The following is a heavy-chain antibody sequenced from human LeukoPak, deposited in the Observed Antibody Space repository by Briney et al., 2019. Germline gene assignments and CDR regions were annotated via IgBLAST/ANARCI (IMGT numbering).Heavy chain of an antibody. CDR2: IGVDDDT. CDR1: GLTFNNQD. CDR3: ARERTRECNGDICLDGFDI. V-gene: IGHV3-13*01. J-gene: IGHJ3*02. Sequence: GGSLRLSCVASGLTFNNQDMHWVRQSAGKGLEWVSAIGVDDDTYYSASVKGRFTISRENARNSLYLQMNSLRAEDTAVYYCARERTRECNGDICLDGFDIWGRGTKVTVSS. D-gene: IGHD2-15*01.